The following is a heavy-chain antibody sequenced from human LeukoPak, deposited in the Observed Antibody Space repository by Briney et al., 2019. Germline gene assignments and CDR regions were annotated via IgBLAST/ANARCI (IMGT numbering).Heavy chain of an antibody. CDR2: ISAYNGNT. CDR3: ARVDSSSWYGGSNWFDP. J-gene: IGHJ5*02. V-gene: IGHV1-18*01. CDR1: GYTFTSYG. D-gene: IGHD6-13*01. Sequence: GASVKVSCKASGYTFTSYGISWVRQAPGQGLEWMGWISAYNGNTNYAQKLQGRVTMTTDTSTSTAYMELRSLRSDDTAVYYCARVDSSSWYGGSNWFDPWGQGTLVTVSS.